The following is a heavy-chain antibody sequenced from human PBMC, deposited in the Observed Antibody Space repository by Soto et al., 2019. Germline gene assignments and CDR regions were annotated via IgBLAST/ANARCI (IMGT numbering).Heavy chain of an antibody. CDR1: GGSVSRGRYY. Sequence: LSLTCTVSGGSVSRGRYYWSWIRQPPGKGLEWIGYIYYSGSTNYNPSLKSRVTISVDTSKNQFSLKLSSVTAADTAVYYCARDLTMVRGGGMDVWGQGTTVTVSS. D-gene: IGHD3-10*01. CDR2: IYYSGST. J-gene: IGHJ6*02. CDR3: ARDLTMVRGGGMDV. V-gene: IGHV4-61*01.